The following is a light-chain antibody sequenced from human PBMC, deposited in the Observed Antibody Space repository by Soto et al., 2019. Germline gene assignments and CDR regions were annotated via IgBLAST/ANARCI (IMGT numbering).Light chain of an antibody. J-gene: IGKJ1*01. CDR3: QEYNNYWT. Sequence: DIQMTQSPSTLSSSLGDTVTITCRASQTISRWLAWYQQKPGKAPRLLIYTASTLESGVPSRFSASGSGTEFTLAISSLHHDDFATYYCQEYNNYWTFGRGTKVEVK. CDR1: QTISRW. CDR2: TAS. V-gene: IGKV1-5*01.